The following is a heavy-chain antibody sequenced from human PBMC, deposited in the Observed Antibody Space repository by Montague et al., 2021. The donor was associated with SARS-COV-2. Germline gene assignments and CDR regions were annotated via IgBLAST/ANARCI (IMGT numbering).Heavy chain of an antibody. V-gene: IGHV4-31*03. CDR3: ARGRLTIFGVVTALDV. CDR1: GGSISSGGYY. J-gene: IGHJ6*02. CDR2: IYYSGST. D-gene: IGHD3-3*01. Sequence: TLSLTCTVSGGSISSGGYYWSWIRQHPGKGLEWIGYIYYSGSTXYNPSLKSRVTISVDTSKNQFSLKLSSVTAADTAVYYCARGRLTIFGVVTALDVWGQGTTVTVSS.